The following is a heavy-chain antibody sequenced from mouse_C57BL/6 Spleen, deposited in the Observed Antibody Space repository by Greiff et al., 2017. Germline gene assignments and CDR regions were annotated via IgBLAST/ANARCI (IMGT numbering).Heavy chain of an antibody. Sequence: EVQLVESGGGLVKPGGSLKLSCAASGFTFSDYGMHWVRQAPEKGLEWVAYISSGSSTIYYADTVKGRFTISRDNAKNTLFLQMTSLRSEDTAMYYCARRYYGSSSFYWYFDVWGTGTTVTVSS. CDR1: GFTFSDYG. V-gene: IGHV5-17*01. CDR3: ARRYYGSSSFYWYFDV. CDR2: ISSGSSTI. D-gene: IGHD1-1*01. J-gene: IGHJ1*03.